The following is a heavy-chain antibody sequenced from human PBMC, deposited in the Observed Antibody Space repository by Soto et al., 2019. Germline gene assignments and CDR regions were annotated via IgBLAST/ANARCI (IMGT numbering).Heavy chain of an antibody. CDR2: INPNGCST. V-gene: IGHV1-46*01. Sequence: QVQLVQSGAAVKKPGASVKIYGKASVYTFIHYSIHWVRHAHGQGLAWMAIINPNGCSTNYAQKFQGRVTVTSDTSTTTVSLELNRLESDDTAVYFCERSLLHVDFWGQGTLVIVSS. J-gene: IGHJ4*02. CDR3: ERSLLHVDF. CDR1: VYTFIHYS.